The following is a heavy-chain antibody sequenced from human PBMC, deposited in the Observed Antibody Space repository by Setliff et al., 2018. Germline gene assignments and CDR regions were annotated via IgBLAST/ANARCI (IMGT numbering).Heavy chain of an antibody. D-gene: IGHD6-13*01. J-gene: IGHJ5*02. Sequence: SETLSLTCTVSDGSISTYYWSWIRQPPGRGLEYIGYIYTSGIINYNPSLKSRVTISVDTSKNQFSLKVNSVTAADTAIYYCARRSQGRWYEVGWFDPWGQGTLVTVSS. CDR1: DGSISTYY. CDR2: IYTSGII. V-gene: IGHV4-4*08. CDR3: ARRSQGRWYEVGWFDP.